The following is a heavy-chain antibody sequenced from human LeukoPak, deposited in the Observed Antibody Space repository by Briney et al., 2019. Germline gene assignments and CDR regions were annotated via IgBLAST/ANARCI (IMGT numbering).Heavy chain of an antibody. J-gene: IGHJ5*02. Sequence: SETLSLTCTVSGGSISSYYWSWIRQPPGKGLEWIGYIYYSGSTNYNPSLKSRVTISVDTSKDQFSLKLSSVTAADTAVYYCARHPVVRNWWFDPWGQGTLVTVSS. CDR3: ARHPVVRNWWFDP. D-gene: IGHD3-10*01. V-gene: IGHV4-59*08. CDR2: IYYSGST. CDR1: GGSISSYY.